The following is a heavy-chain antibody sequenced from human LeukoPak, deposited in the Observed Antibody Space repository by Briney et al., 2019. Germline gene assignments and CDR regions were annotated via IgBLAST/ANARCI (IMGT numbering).Heavy chain of an antibody. J-gene: IGHJ4*02. V-gene: IGHV3-48*04. Sequence: GGSLRLSCAASGFTFSSYAMSWVRQAPGKGLEWVSYISSSDSTIYYADSVKGRFTISRDNAKNTLYLQVNSLRAEDTAVYYCAKDRDSYGYGSGSYYNGVFDYWGQGTLVTVSS. CDR1: GFTFSSYA. D-gene: IGHD3-10*01. CDR2: ISSSDSTI. CDR3: AKDRDSYGYGSGSYYNGVFDY.